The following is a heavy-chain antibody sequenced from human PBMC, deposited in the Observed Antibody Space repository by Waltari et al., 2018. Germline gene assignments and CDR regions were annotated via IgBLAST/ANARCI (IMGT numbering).Heavy chain of an antibody. D-gene: IGHD3-3*01. CDR3: ASYNAGFLEWFEGAGWFDP. Sequence: QVQLQESGPGLVKPSETLSLTCPVSGGSISRYYWRWTRQPPGQGLEWIVYIYYSGSTNYNPSLKSRVTISVDTSKNQFSLKLSSVTAADTAVYYCASYNAGFLEWFEGAGWFDPWGQGTLVTVSS. V-gene: IGHV4-59*01. CDR2: IYYSGST. J-gene: IGHJ5*02. CDR1: GGSISRYY.